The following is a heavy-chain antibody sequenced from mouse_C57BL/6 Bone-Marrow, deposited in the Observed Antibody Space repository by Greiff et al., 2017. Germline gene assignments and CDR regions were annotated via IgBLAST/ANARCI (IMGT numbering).Heavy chain of an antibody. CDR3: ARQRFAY. CDR1: GFTFSDYY. V-gene: IGHV5-12*01. J-gene: IGHJ3*01. Sequence: EVKLEESGGGLVQPGGSLKLSCAASGFTFSDYYMYWVRQTPEKRLEWVAYISNGGGSTYYPDTVKGRFTISRDNATNTLYLQMSRLKSEDTAMYYCARQRFAYWGQGTLVTVSA. CDR2: ISNGGGST.